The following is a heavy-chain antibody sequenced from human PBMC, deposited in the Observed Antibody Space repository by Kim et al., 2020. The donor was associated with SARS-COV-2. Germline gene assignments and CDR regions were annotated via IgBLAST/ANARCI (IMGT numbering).Heavy chain of an antibody. J-gene: IGHJ6*02. V-gene: IGHV3-49*03. Sequence: GGSLRLSCTASGFTFGDYAMSWFRQAPGKGLEWVGFIRSKAYGGTTENAASVKGRFTISRDDSKSIAYLQMNSLKTEDTAVYYCTRADRESIAVAGHYYYYGMDVWGQGTTVTVSS. CDR1: GFTFGDYA. CDR2: IRSKAYGGTT. D-gene: IGHD6-19*01. CDR3: TRADRESIAVAGHYYYYGMDV.